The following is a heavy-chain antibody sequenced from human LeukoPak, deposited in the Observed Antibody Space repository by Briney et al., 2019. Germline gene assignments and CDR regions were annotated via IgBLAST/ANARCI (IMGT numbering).Heavy chain of an antibody. D-gene: IGHD6-19*01. J-gene: IGHJ4*02. V-gene: IGHV3-48*01. CDR1: GFTFSSYS. Sequence: PGGSLRLSCAASGFTFSSYSMNWVRQAPGKGLEWVSYISSSSSTIYYADSVKGRFTISRDNSKNTLYLQMSSLRAEDTAVYYCVKDWHRYSSGWNAGLFDYWGQGTLVTVSS. CDR3: VKDWHRYSSGWNAGLFDY. CDR2: ISSSSSTI.